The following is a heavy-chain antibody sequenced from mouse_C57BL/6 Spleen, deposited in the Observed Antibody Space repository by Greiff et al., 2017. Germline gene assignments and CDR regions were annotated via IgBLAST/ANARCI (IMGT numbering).Heavy chain of an antibody. CDR1: GFTFSDYG. CDR2: ISNLAYSI. Sequence: EVHLVESGGGLVQPGGSLKLSCAASGFTFSDYGMAWVRQAPRKGPEWVAFISNLAYSIYYADTVTGRFTISRENAKNTLYLEMSSLRSEDTAMYYCARLDDGYPYAMDYWGQGTSVTVSS. J-gene: IGHJ4*01. D-gene: IGHD2-3*01. CDR3: ARLDDGYPYAMDY. V-gene: IGHV5-15*01.